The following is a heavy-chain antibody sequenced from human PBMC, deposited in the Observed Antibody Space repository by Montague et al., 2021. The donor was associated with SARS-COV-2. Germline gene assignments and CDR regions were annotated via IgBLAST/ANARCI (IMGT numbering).Heavy chain of an antibody. D-gene: IGHD2-15*01. Sequence: SLRLSCRAFGLTVSSNYLTWVRQAPGRGLEWVSFIDAVGNTYYAXSVXGRFTVSRDNSKNTVYLQMNSLRVEDTAIYYCARDERRASKWSYGLDVWGPGTPVTVSS. CDR1: GLTVSSNY. J-gene: IGHJ6*02. CDR3: ARDERRASKWSYGLDV. V-gene: IGHV3-53*01. CDR2: IDAVGNT.